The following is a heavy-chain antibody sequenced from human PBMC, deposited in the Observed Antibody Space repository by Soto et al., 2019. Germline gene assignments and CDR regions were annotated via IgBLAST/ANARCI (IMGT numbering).Heavy chain of an antibody. J-gene: IGHJ4*02. Sequence: PRGSLRLSCAASGFTVSNYIMGWVRQAPGQGLVWVSAIGRSGDSTYYADSVKGRFTISRDNSKNTLYLQMHRLIPEDTAVYYCANRGIVLIVHAMDYLGQGT. CDR3: ANRGIVLIVHAMDY. V-gene: IGHV3-23*01. D-gene: IGHD2-8*01. CDR1: GFTVSNYI. CDR2: IGRSGDST.